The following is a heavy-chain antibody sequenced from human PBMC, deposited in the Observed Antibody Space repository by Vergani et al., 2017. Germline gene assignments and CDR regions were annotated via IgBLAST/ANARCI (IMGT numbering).Heavy chain of an antibody. CDR3: ARGIAAA. Sequence: QVQLVESGGGVVQPGRSLRLSCAASGFTFSSYGMHCVRQAPGKGLEWVAVIWYDGSNKYYADSVKGRFTISRDNSKNTLYLQMNSLRAEDTAVYYCARGIAAAWGQGTLVTVSS. J-gene: IGHJ4*02. CDR1: GFTFSSYG. CDR2: IWYDGSNK. D-gene: IGHD6-13*01. V-gene: IGHV3-33*01.